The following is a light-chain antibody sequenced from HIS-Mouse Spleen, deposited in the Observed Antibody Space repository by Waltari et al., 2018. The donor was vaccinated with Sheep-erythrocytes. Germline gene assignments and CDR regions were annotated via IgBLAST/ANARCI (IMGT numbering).Light chain of an antibody. CDR1: SSDVGSYNL. J-gene: IGLJ3*02. CDR3: CSYAGSSTPWV. V-gene: IGLV2-23*01. CDR2: EGS. Sequence: GQSITISCTGTSSDVGSYNLVSWYQQHPGKAPKLMIYEGSKRHSGVSNRFSGSKSGNTASLTISGLQAEDEADYYCCSYAGSSTPWVFGGGTKLTVL.